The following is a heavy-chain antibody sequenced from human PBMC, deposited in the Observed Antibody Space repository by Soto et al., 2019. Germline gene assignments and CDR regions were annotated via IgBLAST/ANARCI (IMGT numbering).Heavy chain of an antibody. CDR2: ISAYNGNT. CDR3: ARTYSSSWYGYWFDP. J-gene: IGHJ5*02. Sequence: GASVKVSCKASGYTFTSYGISRVRQAPGQGLEWMGWISAYNGNTNYAQKLQGRVTITTDTSTSTAYMELRSLRSDDTAVYYCARTYSSSWYGYWFDPWGQGTLVTVSS. D-gene: IGHD6-13*01. V-gene: IGHV1-18*01. CDR1: GYTFTSYG.